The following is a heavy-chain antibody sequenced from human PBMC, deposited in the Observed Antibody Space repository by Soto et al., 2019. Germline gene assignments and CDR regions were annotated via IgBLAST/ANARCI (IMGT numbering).Heavy chain of an antibody. CDR2: TSYDGSNK. Sequence: QVQLVESGGGVVQPGTSLRLSCVGSGFTFRSYVIHWVRQAPGKGLEWVALTSYDGSNKYYDDPVKGRFTISRDNSRNTVDLQMDNLRLEDTALYYCARWGTTGGLDVWGQGTLVSVSS. CDR1: GFTFRSYV. CDR3: ARWGTTGGLDV. D-gene: IGHD3-16*01. V-gene: IGHV3-30*19. J-gene: IGHJ4*02.